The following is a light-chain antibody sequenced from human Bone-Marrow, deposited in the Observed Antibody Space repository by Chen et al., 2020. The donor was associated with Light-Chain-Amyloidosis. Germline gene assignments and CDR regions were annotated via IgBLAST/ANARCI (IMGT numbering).Light chain of an antibody. CDR2: DAS. V-gene: IGKV1-33*01. J-gene: IGKJ4*01. CDR1: QDIDNY. Sequence: DIQMTQSPSSLSASVGDRVTITCQANQDIDNYLNWYQQKPGKAPNLLIYDASNLETGVPSRFSGRGSGTHFTLTLSSLQPEDFATYFCQQYDSLPLTFGGGTKIETK. CDR3: QQYDSLPLT.